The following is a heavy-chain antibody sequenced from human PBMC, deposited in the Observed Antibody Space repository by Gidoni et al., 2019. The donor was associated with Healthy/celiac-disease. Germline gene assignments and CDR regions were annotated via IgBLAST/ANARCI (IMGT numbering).Heavy chain of an antibody. CDR2: ISGSGGST. Sequence: EVQLLESGGGLVQPGGSLRLSCAASGFTFSSYAMSWVRQAPGKGLEWVAAISGSGGSTYYADSVKGRFTISRDNSKNTLYLQMNSLRAEDTAVYYCAKMSTVTTFHFDYWGQGTLVTVSS. J-gene: IGHJ4*02. CDR3: AKMSTVTTFHFDY. D-gene: IGHD4-17*01. V-gene: IGHV3-23*01. CDR1: GFTFSSYA.